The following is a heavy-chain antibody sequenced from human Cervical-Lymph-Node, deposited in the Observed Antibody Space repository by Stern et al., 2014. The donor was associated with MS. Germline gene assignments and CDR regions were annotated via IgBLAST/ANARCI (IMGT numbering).Heavy chain of an antibody. CDR1: GLTFSSYA. CDR3: AKVYGSGPFDY. J-gene: IGHJ4*02. Sequence: EVQLLESGGNLVQPGGSLRLSCAASGLTFSSYAMSWVRQAPGKGLEWVSVISGSDGSTFYSDSVKGLFTISRDNSKNTLFLQMNSLRAEDTAVYYCAKVYGSGPFDYWGQGTLVTVSS. D-gene: IGHD6-19*01. CDR2: ISGSDGST. V-gene: IGHV3-23*01.